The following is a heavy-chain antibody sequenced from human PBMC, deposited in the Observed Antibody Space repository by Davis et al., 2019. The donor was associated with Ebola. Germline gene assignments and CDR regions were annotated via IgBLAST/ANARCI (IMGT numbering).Heavy chain of an antibody. J-gene: IGHJ6*02. V-gene: IGHV4-34*01. CDR3: ARFLSYPYYYYGMDV. Sequence: GSLRLSCAASGFTFSSYWMSWVRQAPGKGLEWIGEINHSGSTNYNPSLKSRVTISVDTSKNQFSLKLSSVTAADTAVYYCARFLSYPYYYYGMDVWGQGTTVTVSS. CDR2: INHSGST. CDR1: GFTFSSYW. D-gene: IGHD2/OR15-2a*01.